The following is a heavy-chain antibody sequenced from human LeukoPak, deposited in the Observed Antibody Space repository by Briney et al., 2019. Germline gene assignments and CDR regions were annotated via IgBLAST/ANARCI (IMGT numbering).Heavy chain of an antibody. V-gene: IGHV3-30*18. CDR2: ISYDGSNK. CDR3: AKSGPGRYYYYGMDV. J-gene: IGHJ6*02. Sequence: GGSLRLSCAASGFTFSSYGMHWVRQAPGKGLEWVAVISYDGSNKYYADSVKGRFTISRDNSKNTLYLQMNSLRAEDTAAYYCAKSGPGRYYYYGMDVWGQGTTVTVSS. CDR1: GFTFSSYG. D-gene: IGHD1-26*01.